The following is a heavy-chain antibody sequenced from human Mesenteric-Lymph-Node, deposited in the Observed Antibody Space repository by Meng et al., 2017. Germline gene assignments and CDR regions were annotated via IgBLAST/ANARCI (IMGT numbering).Heavy chain of an antibody. CDR2: INPNSGGT. J-gene: IGHJ6*02. D-gene: IGHD1-1*01. CDR3: ARDQLNWNDVIDYYYGMDV. CDR1: GYTFTGYY. Sequence: ASVKVSCKASGYTFTGYYMHWVRQAPGQGLEWMGWINPNSGGTNYAQKFQGRVTMTRDTSISTAYMELSRLRSDDTAVYYCARDQLNWNDVIDYYYGMDVWGQGTTVTVSS. V-gene: IGHV1-2*02.